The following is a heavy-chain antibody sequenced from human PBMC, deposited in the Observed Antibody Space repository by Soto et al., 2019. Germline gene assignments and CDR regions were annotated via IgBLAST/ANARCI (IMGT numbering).Heavy chain of an antibody. CDR2: IIPMFPTA. Sequence: SVKVSCKASGGTFSNHAISWVRQAPGQGLEWVGGIIPMFPTADYAQRFQGRVTITADDSTTTVCMELSGLRSEDTAMYYCARDDATYCGGDCYRYFYYGMDVWGQGTTVTVSS. CDR3: ARDDATYCGGDCYRYFYYGMDV. V-gene: IGHV1-69*13. CDR1: GGTFSNHA. J-gene: IGHJ6*02. D-gene: IGHD2-21*02.